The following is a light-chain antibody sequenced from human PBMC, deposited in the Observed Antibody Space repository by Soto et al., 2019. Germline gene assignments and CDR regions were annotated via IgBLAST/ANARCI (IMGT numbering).Light chain of an antibody. CDR1: SSNIGSNA. J-gene: IGLJ3*02. CDR2: TNN. Sequence: QAVVTQSPSASGTPGQRVTISCSGASSNIGSNAVNWYQQLPGAAPQLLIYTNNQRPSGVPDRFSGSKSGTSASLAITGLQSEDEADYHCAAWDDSLNALVFGGGTKLTVL. CDR3: AAWDDSLNALV. V-gene: IGLV1-44*01.